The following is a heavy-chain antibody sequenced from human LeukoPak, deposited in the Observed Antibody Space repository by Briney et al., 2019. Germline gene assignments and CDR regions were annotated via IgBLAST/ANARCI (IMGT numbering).Heavy chain of an antibody. V-gene: IGHV4-39*07. D-gene: IGHD3-10*01. CDR3: ARYHSRSHEGWIDP. J-gene: IGHJ5*02. CDR1: GGSISSSSYY. CDR2: IYYSGST. Sequence: PSETLSLTCTVSGGSISSSSYYWGWIRQPPGKGLEWIGSIYYSGSTYYNPSPKSRVTISGYTAKNHFSLKLRSVTAADTAVYYCARYHSRSHEGWIDPWGQGALVTVSS.